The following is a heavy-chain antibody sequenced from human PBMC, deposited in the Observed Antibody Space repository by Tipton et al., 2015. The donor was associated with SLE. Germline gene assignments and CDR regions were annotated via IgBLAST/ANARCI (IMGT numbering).Heavy chain of an antibody. D-gene: IGHD2-21*01. CDR3: ARATSTLWYFDY. CDR2: IYNSGGT. V-gene: IGHV4-59*01. CDR1: GGSTTNYY. J-gene: IGHJ4*02. Sequence: LRLSCTVSGGSTTNYYWSWIRQPPGKGLEWIGYIYNSGGTNYNPSLKSRVTISIDTSKNQFSLNLTSVTAADTAVYYCARATSTLWYFDYWGQGTLVTVSS.